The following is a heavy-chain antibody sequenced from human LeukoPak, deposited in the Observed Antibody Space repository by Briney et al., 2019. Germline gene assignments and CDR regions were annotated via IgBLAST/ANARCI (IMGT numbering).Heavy chain of an antibody. V-gene: IGHV3-74*01. CDR2: ISPDGRTT. CDR3: AKDGHCSGGSCYGNYFDY. CDR1: GFTFSNNW. Sequence: GGSLRLSCAASGFTFSNNWMHWVRQAPGKGLVWVSRISPDGRTTTYADSVKGRFTISRDNSKNTLYLQMNSLRAEDTAVYYCAKDGHCSGGSCYGNYFDYWGQGTLVTVSS. D-gene: IGHD2-15*01. J-gene: IGHJ4*02.